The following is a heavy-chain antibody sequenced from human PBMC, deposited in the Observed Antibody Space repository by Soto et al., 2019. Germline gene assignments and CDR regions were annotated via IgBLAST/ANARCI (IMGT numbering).Heavy chain of an antibody. V-gene: IGHV1-18*01. CDR1: GYAFTSYG. CDR3: ARVAGTTDYYYYGMDV. Sequence: ASVNISCKASGYAFTSYGISWVRQATGQGLEWMGWISAYNGNTNYAQKLQGRVTMTTDTSTSTAYMELRSLRSDDTAVYYCARVAGTTDYYYYGMDVWGQGTTVTVSS. CDR2: ISAYNGNT. J-gene: IGHJ6*02. D-gene: IGHD1-7*01.